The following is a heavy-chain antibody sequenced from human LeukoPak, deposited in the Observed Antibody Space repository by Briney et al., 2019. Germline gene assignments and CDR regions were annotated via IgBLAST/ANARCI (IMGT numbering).Heavy chain of an antibody. V-gene: IGHV3-9*01. D-gene: IGHD1-26*01. CDR3: AKDIGAGAKRNDAFDI. CDR2: ISWNSGSI. J-gene: IGHJ3*02. Sequence: GGSLRLSCAASGFTFDDYAMHWVRQAPGKGLEWVSGISWNSGSIGYADSVKGRFTISRDNAKNSLYLQMNSLRAEDTALYYCAKDIGAGAKRNDAFDIWGQGTMVTVSS. CDR1: GFTFDDYA.